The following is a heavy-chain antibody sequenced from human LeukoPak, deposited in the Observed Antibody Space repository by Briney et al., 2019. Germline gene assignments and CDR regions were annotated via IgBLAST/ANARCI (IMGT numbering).Heavy chain of an antibody. CDR1: GFTFNIYV. D-gene: IGHD6-6*01. V-gene: IGHV3-21*01. Sequence: GGSLRLSCAASGFTFNIYVMNWVRQAPGKGLEWVSSISSNTKYIYYADSVKGRFTISRDNANNSLYLQMNSLRAEDTAVYYCARDWRYSSSSQYYFGMDVWGQGTTVTASS. CDR2: ISSNTKYI. J-gene: IGHJ6*02. CDR3: ARDWRYSSSSQYYFGMDV.